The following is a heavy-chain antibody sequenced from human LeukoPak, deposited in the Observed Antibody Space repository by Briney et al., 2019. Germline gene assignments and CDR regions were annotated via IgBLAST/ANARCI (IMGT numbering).Heavy chain of an antibody. J-gene: IGHJ3*02. CDR3: GAAREFVGAFDI. CDR1: GFTFSSYW. Sequence: GGSLRLSCAASGFTFSSYWMSWVRQAPGKGLEWVANIKQDGSEKYYVDSVKGRFTISRDNAKNSLYLQMNSLRVEDTAVYYCGAAREFVGAFDIWGQGTMVTVSS. D-gene: IGHD3-10*01. CDR2: IKQDGSEK. V-gene: IGHV3-7*01.